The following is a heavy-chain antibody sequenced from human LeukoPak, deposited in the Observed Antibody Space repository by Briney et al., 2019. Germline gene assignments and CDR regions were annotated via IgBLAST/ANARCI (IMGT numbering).Heavy chain of an antibody. D-gene: IGHD2-21*02. J-gene: IGHJ4*02. CDR2: IHYSGAT. CDR3: ATLRGASTAVFDS. V-gene: IGHV4-59*08. Sequence: SETLSLTCTVSGGSISYDYWSWIRQSPGKRLEWIGYIHYSGATNYSPSLNSRVAISVDTSKNQFSLKLSSVTAADTALYYCATLRGASTAVFDSWGQGTLVTVSS. CDR1: GGSISYDY.